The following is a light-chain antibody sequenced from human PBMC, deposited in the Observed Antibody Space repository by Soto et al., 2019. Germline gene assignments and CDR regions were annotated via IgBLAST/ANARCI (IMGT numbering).Light chain of an antibody. J-gene: IGKJ3*01. CDR1: QRVSSY. CDR3: QQSYSTPFT. CDR2: AAS. Sequence: DIQMTQSPSSLSASVGDRVTITCRASQRVSSYLNWYQQKPGKAPKVLIYAASSLQRGVPSRFSGSGSETDFTLTISSLQPEDFATYYCQQSYSTPFTFGPGTEVEIK. V-gene: IGKV1-39*01.